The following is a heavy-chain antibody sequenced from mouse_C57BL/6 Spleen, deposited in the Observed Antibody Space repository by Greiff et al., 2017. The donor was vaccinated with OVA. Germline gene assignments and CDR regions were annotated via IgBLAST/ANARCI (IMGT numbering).Heavy chain of an antibody. CDR3: ARDTNYAMDY. V-gene: IGHV5S21*01. CDR2: ISSGGAYI. J-gene: IGHJ4*01. Sequence: EVKVVESGAGLVKPGGSLTLSCAASGFTFSSYAMSWVRQTPEKRLEWVAYISSGGAYIYYADTVQGRFTISRDKARNTLYLQMSSVKSEDTAMDYCARDTNYAMDYWGQGTSVTVSA. CDR1: GFTFSSYA. D-gene: IGHD1-1*01.